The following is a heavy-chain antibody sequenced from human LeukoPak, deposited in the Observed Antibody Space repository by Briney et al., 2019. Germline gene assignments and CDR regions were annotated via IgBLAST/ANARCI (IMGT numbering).Heavy chain of an antibody. CDR2: IIPIFGTA. D-gene: IGHD3-22*01. CDR3: AREDYYDSTDFDY. CDR1: GGTFSSYA. V-gene: IGHV1-69*06. Sequence: GASVKVSCKASGGTFSSYAISWVRQAPGQGLEWMGGIIPIFGTANYAQKFLGRVTLSRDTSASTAYMGMSSLRSDDTAVYYCAREDYYDSTDFDYWGQGTLVTVSS. J-gene: IGHJ4*02.